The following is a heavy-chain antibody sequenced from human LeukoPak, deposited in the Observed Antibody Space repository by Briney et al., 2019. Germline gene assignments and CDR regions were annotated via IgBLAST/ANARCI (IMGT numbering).Heavy chain of an antibody. D-gene: IGHD3-10*01. Sequence: GGSLRLSCAASGFTCSSYGVHWVRQAPGKGLEWVAFIRYDGSNKYYADSVKGRFTISRDNSKNTLYLQMNSLRAEDTAVYYCAKLKDYYGSGSHITRSFDYWGQGTLVTVSS. CDR2: IRYDGSNK. J-gene: IGHJ4*02. CDR1: GFTCSSYG. CDR3: AKLKDYYGSGSHITRSFDY. V-gene: IGHV3-30*02.